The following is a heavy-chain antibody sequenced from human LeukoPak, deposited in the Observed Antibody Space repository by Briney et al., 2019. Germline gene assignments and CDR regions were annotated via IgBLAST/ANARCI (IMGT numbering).Heavy chain of an antibody. CDR1: GFTFSRYA. CDR2: ISYDGTDK. J-gene: IGHJ3*02. Sequence: GRSLRLSCAASGFTFSRYAMHWVRQAPGKGLEWVALISYDGTDKYYADSLKGRFTISRDNSKNTLYLQMNSLRADDTALYSCARGAHGQTYAFDIWGQGTMVTVSS. V-gene: IGHV3-30-3*01. CDR3: ARGAHGQTYAFDI. D-gene: IGHD3-16*01.